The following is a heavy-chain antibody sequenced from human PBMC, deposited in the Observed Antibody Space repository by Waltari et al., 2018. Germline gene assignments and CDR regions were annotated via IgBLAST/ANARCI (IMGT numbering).Heavy chain of an antibody. CDR1: GFTSTSYA. D-gene: IGHD3-10*01. J-gene: IGHJ4*02. CDR2: ISGRGVIT. Sequence: EVQLLESGGGLVQPGGSLRVSCAASGFTSTSYAMSWVRQATGKGLEWVAGISGRGVITYYADSVKGRFTISRDTSKNTVYLQMNSLRTEDTAVYYFARHGTFMVRGVNPFDYWGQGTLVTVSS. CDR3: ARHGTFMVRGVNPFDY. V-gene: IGHV3-23*01.